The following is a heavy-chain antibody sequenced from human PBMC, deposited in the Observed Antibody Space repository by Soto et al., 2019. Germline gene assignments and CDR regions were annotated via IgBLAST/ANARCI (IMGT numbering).Heavy chain of an antibody. V-gene: IGHV3-48*01. CDR2: ITSSDVT. D-gene: IGHD2-2*01. J-gene: IGHJ4*02. CDR1: GFTFSTHS. Sequence: LRLSCAASGFTFSTHSMNWVRQAPGKGLEWISYITSSDVTMYADSVKGRFTISRDNAKNSLYLQMNSLRGEDTAVYFCVGEVGFQLIYWGQGTLVTVSS. CDR3: VGEVGFQLIY.